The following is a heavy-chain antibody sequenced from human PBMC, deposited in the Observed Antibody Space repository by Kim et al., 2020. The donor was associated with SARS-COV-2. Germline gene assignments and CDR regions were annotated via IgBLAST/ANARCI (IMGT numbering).Heavy chain of an antibody. D-gene: IGHD6-6*01. CDR3: AKEAYSSSPFDY. V-gene: IGHV3-23*01. J-gene: IGHJ4*02. Sequence: YYADSVKGRFTISRDNSKNTLYLQMNSLRAEDTAVYYCAKEAYSSSPFDYWGQGTLVTVSS.